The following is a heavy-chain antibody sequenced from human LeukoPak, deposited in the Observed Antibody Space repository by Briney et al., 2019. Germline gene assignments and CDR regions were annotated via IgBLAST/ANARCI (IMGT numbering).Heavy chain of an antibody. CDR3: AVHAPGPKPEYFQH. CDR2: ISANGGRT. Sequence: PGGSLRLSCVTSGFTFSNFAMSWVRQAPGKGLEWVSSISANGGRTFYADSVKGRVSISRDTSKSTLYLQMNSLRAEDTAVYYCAVHAPGPKPEYFQHWGQGTLVTVSS. CDR1: GFTFSNFA. V-gene: IGHV3-23*01. J-gene: IGHJ1*01.